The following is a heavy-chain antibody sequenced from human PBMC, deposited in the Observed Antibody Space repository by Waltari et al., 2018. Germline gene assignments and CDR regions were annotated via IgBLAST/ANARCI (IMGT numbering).Heavy chain of an antibody. D-gene: IGHD3-3*01. CDR2: INHSGSD. CDR1: GGSFSGYY. J-gene: IGHJ3*02. V-gene: IGHV4-34*01. CDR3: ARLRRTRITICGVPGKGAFDI. Sequence: QVQLQQWGAGLLKPSATLSLTCAVYGGSFSGYYWSWIRQTPGKGLGWMGEINHSGSDNCSPALKMRVTKSVDTSKNEFSLKLSSVTAADTAVYYCARLRRTRITICGVPGKGAFDIWGQGTMVTVSS.